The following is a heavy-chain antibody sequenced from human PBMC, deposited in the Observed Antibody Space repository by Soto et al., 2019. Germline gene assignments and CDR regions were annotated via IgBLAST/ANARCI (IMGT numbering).Heavy chain of an antibody. J-gene: IGHJ4*02. CDR2: MNPNSGNT. CDR1: GYTFTSYD. Sequence: QVQLVQSGAEVKKPGASVKVSCKASGYTFTSYDINWVRQATGQGLEWMGWMNPNSGNTGYAQKFQGRXXMXRXXSISTAYMEMSSLRSEDTAVYYCARGRYSSSWSVNWGQGTLVTVSS. D-gene: IGHD6-13*01. V-gene: IGHV1-8*01. CDR3: ARGRYSSSWSVN.